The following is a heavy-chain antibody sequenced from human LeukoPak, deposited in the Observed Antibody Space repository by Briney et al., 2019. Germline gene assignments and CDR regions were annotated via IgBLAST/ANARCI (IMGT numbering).Heavy chain of an antibody. J-gene: IGHJ3*02. CDR1: GGSISSGGYY. CDR3: ARDKTPLYYYDSSGYFPDAFDI. D-gene: IGHD3-22*01. V-gene: IGHV4-31*03. Sequence: PSQTLSLTCTVSGGSISSGGYYWSWIRQHPGKGLEWIGYIYYSGSTYYNPSLKSRVTISVDTSTNQFSLKLSSVTAADTAVYYCARDKTPLYYYDSSGYFPDAFDIWGQGTMVTVSS. CDR2: IYYSGST.